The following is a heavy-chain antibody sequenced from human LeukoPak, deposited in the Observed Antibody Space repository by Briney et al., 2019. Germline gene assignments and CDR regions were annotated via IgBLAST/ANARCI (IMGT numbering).Heavy chain of an antibody. CDR2: IYPGDSDT. CDR1: GYSFTSYW. CDR3: AMYDYVWGSYRQDY. Sequence: KFGESLKISCKGSGYSFTSYWIGCVRQMPGKGLEWMGIIYPGDSDTRYSPSFQGQVTISADKSISTAYLQWSSLKASDTAMYYCAMYDYVWGSYRQDYWGQGTLVTVSS. V-gene: IGHV5-51*01. J-gene: IGHJ4*02. D-gene: IGHD3-16*02.